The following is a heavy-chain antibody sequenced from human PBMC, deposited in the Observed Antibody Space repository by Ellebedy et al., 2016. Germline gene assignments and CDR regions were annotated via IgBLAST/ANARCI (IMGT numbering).Heavy chain of an antibody. CDR1: GFIFRNYA. CDR3: ARDIRLGGCGGGSCYPV. D-gene: IGHD2-15*01. Sequence: GESLKISXAVSGFIFRNYAMNWVRQAPGKGLEWVSGISSGGDSTYYADSVKGRFTISRDNSKNTLYLQLNSLRVEDTAMYYCARDIRLGGCGGGSCYPVWGQGTLATVSS. V-gene: IGHV3-23*01. J-gene: IGHJ4*02. CDR2: ISSGGDST.